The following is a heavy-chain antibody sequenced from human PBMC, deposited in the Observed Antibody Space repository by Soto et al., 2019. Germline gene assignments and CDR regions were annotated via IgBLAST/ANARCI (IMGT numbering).Heavy chain of an antibody. CDR3: ARDLNTFGGVIVTPLFDY. J-gene: IGHJ4*02. V-gene: IGHV3-33*01. D-gene: IGHD3-16*02. Sequence: GGSLRLSCAASGFTFSSYGMHWVRQAPGKGLEWVAVIWYDGSNKYYADSVKGRFTISRDNSKNTLYLQMNSLRAEDTAVYYCARDLNTFGGVIVTPLFDYWGQGTLVTVSS. CDR2: IWYDGSNK. CDR1: GFTFSSYG.